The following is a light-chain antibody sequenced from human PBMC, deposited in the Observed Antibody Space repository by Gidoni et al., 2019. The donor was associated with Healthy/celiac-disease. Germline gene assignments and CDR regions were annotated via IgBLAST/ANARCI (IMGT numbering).Light chain of an antibody. CDR3: QAWDSSTLVV. J-gene: IGLJ2*01. CDR2: QDS. V-gene: IGLV3-1*01. CDR1: KLGDKY. Sequence: SYELTQPPSVSVSPGQTASITCPGDKLGDKYACWYQQKPGQSPVLVSYQDSKRPSGIPERFYGSNSGNTATLTISGTQAMDEADYYCQAWDSSTLVVFGGGTKLTVL.